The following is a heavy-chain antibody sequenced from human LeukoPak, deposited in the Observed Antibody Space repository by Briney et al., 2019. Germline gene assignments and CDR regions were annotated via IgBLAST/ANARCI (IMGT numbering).Heavy chain of an antibody. J-gene: IGHJ4*02. D-gene: IGHD5/OR15-5a*01. Sequence: GGSLRLSCAASGFTFSSYAMHWVRQAPGKGLEWVAVISYDGSKKYYADSVKGRFTISRDNSKNTLYLQMNSLRAKDTAVYYCAKGSTYLDYWGQGTLVTVSS. CDR1: GFTFSSYA. CDR3: AKGSTYLDY. V-gene: IGHV3-30*04. CDR2: ISYDGSKK.